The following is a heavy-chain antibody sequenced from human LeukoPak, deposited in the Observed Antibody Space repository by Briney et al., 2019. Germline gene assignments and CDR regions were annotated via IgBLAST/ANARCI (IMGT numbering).Heavy chain of an antibody. CDR3: ARYSLQQLPPSYFDY. V-gene: IGHV3-48*03. D-gene: IGHD6-13*01. CDR2: ISSSGSTI. Sequence: GGSLRLSCAASGFTFSNYAMNWVRQAPGKGLEWVSYISSSGSTIYYADSVKGRFTISRDNAKNSLYLQMNSLRAEDTAVYYCARYSLQQLPPSYFDYWGQGTLVTVSS. CDR1: GFTFSNYA. J-gene: IGHJ4*02.